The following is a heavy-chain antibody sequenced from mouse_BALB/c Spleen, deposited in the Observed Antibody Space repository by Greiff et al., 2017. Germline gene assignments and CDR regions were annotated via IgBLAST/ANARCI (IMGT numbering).Heavy chain of an antibody. Sequence: EVMLVESGGGLVQPGGSRKLSCAASGFTFSSFGMHWVRQAPEKGLEWVAYISSGSSTIYYADTVKGRFTISRDNPKNTLFLQMTSLRSEDTAMYYCARSDYYCGSSYVDWYFDVWGAGTTVTVSS. J-gene: IGHJ1*01. V-gene: IGHV5-17*02. CDR2: ISSGSSTI. CDR3: ARSDYYCGSSYVDWYFDV. CDR1: GFTFSSFG. D-gene: IGHD1-1*01.